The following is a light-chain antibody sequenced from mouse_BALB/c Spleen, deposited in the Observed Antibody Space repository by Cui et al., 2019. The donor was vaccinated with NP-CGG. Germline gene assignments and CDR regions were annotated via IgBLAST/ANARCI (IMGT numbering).Light chain of an antibody. J-gene: IGLJ1*01. V-gene: IGLV1*01. CDR3: ALWYSNHWV. CDR1: TGTVTTGNY. CDR2: STN. Sequence: QAVVTPESALTTSPGETVTLTCRSSTGTVTTGNYANWVQEKPDHLFTGLIGSTNNRPPGVPARFSGSLIGDKAALTITGAQTEDEAIYFCALWYSNHWVFGGGTKLTVL.